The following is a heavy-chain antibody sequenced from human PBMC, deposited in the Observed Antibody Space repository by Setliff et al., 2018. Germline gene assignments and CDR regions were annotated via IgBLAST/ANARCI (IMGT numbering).Heavy chain of an antibody. CDR2: IYTSWST. CDR1: GDSISSRPFY. CDR3: VRQTSHAGIVIPYYYYFYMDV. J-gene: IGHJ6*03. V-gene: IGHV4-61*09. Sequence: SETLSLTCTVSGDSISSRPFYWGWFRQPAGKELEWIGQIYTSWSTIYNPSLKSRVTVLLDTSKNQFSLTLTSVTAADAAVYYCVRQTSHAGIVIPYYYYFYMDVWGTGTTVTVSS. D-gene: IGHD1-1*01.